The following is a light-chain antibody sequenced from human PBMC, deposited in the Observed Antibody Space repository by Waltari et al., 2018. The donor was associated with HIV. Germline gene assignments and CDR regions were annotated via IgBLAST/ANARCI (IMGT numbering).Light chain of an antibody. Sequence: DVQLTQSPSSLSASVGDSVTITCRARQGISSYLALYQQEPRKVPKLLIYAASTLQSGVPSRFSGSGSGTEFTLTISSLQPEDFATYYCQQLSSYPLTFGGGTKVEIK. J-gene: IGKJ4*01. CDR2: AAS. CDR3: QQLSSYPLT. CDR1: QGISSY. V-gene: IGKV1-9*01.